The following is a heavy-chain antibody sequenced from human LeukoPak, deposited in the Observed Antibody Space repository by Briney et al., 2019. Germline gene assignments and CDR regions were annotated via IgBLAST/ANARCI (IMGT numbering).Heavy chain of an antibody. V-gene: IGHV5-51*01. J-gene: IGHJ5*02. CDR1: GYIFTSYW. CDR2: IYPGDSDT. CDR3: ARHSLVSNWFDP. Sequence: GASLKISCKGSGYIFTSYWIGWVRPLPGKGLEWMGIIYPGDSDTRYRPSCQGQVTISADRSISTSYLQWSSLKASDTAMYYCARHSLVSNWFDPWGQGTLVTVSS.